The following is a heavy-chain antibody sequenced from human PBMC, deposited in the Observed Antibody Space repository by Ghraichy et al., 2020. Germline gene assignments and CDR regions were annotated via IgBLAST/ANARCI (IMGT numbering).Heavy chain of an antibody. Sequence: GGSLRLSCSASGFIFSSYAIHWVRQAPGKGLEWVSVISYDGKNKFYADSVKGRFAISRDNSKNTLFLQMNSLRSEDTAMYYCVRDPGAAVAGPPGGYWGQGTLVIVSS. CDR1: GFIFSSYA. CDR2: ISYDGKNK. CDR3: VRDPGAAVAGPPGGY. J-gene: IGHJ4*02. V-gene: IGHV3-30*09. D-gene: IGHD6-19*01.